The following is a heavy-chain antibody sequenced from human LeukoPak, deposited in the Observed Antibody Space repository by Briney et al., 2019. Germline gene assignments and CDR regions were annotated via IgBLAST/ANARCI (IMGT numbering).Heavy chain of an antibody. Sequence: GGYLRLSCAASGFSFSTYSFSWVRQAPGKGLEWVSGISASGGDTFYADSVKGRFTISRDNSKNTLSLQMNSLRVEDTAIYYCAKDVRRCNGACTWGQGTLVTVSS. CDR3: AKDVRRCNGACT. D-gene: IGHD2-8*01. CDR1: GFSFSTYS. CDR2: ISASGGDT. J-gene: IGHJ5*02. V-gene: IGHV3-23*01.